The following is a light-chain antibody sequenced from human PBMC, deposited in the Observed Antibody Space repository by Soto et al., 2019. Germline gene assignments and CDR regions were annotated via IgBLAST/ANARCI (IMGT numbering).Light chain of an antibody. J-gene: IGKJ1*01. V-gene: IGKV1-39*01. CDR2: GAS. CDR3: QQSYSNLWT. CDR1: QSISSY. Sequence: DIQMTQSPSSLSASVGDRVTVTCRASQSISSYLNWYQQTPGKAPKLLIHGASSLQSGVPSRFRGTGSGTDFTLTISSLQPEDFETYYCQQSYSNLWTFGQGTKVDIK.